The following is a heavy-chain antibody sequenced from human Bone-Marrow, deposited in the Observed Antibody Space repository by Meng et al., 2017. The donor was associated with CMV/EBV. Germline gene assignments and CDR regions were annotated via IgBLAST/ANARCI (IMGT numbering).Heavy chain of an antibody. CDR2: IRRDGSYI. D-gene: IGHD3-22*01. CDR1: GFTFSDYD. V-gene: IGHV3-21*01. J-gene: IGHJ4*02. Sequence: GESLKISCAASGFTFSDYDMNWVRQAPGKGLEWVSSIRRDGSYINYEDSLVGRFTVSRDNARNSLYLQMNSLRVEDTAVYYCTRDGHSSAFDYWGLGTRVTVSS. CDR3: TRDGHSSAFDY.